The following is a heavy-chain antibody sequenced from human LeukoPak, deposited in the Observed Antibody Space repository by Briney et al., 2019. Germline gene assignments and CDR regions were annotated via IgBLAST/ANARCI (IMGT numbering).Heavy chain of an antibody. J-gene: IGHJ4*02. CDR3: AKDIYYDILTGSCYDY. Sequence: GGSLRLSCAASGFTFDDYAMHWVRQAPGKGLEWVSGISWNSSSIGYADSVKGRFTISRDNAKNSLYLQMNSLRAEDTALYYCAKDIYYDILTGSCYDYWGQGTLVTVSS. CDR2: ISWNSSSI. V-gene: IGHV3-9*01. CDR1: GFTFDDYA. D-gene: IGHD3-9*01.